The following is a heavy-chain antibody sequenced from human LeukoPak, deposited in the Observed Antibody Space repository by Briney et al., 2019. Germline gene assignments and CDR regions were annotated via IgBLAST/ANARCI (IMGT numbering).Heavy chain of an antibody. D-gene: IGHD6-13*01. Sequence: GGSLRLSCAASGFTFSSYGMHWVRQAPGKGLEWVAFIRYDGSNKYYADPVKGRFTISRDNSKNTLYLQMNSLRAEDTAVYYFPRLYSSSSFAYWGKGPWSPSPQ. CDR3: PRLYSSSSFAY. CDR2: IRYDGSNK. V-gene: IGHV3-30*02. CDR1: GFTFSSYG. J-gene: IGHJ4*03.